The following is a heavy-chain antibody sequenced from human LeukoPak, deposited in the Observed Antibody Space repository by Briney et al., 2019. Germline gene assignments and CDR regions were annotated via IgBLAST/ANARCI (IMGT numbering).Heavy chain of an antibody. Sequence: GASVKVSCKASGYTFTDYYMHWVRQAPGQGLEWMGWINPNIGSTNYAQKFQGRVTMTRDTSISTAYMELSRLRSDDTAVYYCAREDPLYASGADTFDYWGQGTLVTVSS. CDR1: GYTFTDYY. J-gene: IGHJ4*02. CDR3: AREDPLYASGADTFDY. V-gene: IGHV1-2*02. CDR2: INPNIGST. D-gene: IGHD3-10*01.